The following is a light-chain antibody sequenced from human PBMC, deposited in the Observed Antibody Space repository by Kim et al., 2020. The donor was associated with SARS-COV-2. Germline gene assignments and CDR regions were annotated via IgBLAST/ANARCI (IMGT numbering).Light chain of an antibody. V-gene: IGLV1-51*01. CDR3: GTWDSSLSAGRV. CDR2: DNN. J-gene: IGLJ3*02. Sequence: KVTIACSGSSSNIGNNYVSWYQQLPGTAPKLLIYDNNKRPSGIPDRFSGSKSGTSATLGITGLQTGDEADYYCGTWDSSLSAGRVFGGGTQLTVL. CDR1: SSNIGNNY.